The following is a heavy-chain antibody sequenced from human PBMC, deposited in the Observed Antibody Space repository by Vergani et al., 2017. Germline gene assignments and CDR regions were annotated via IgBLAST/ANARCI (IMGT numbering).Heavy chain of an antibody. D-gene: IGHD2-15*01. CDR1: GGSISSYY. V-gene: IGHV4-59*08. Sequence: QVQLQESGPGLVKPSETLSLTCTVSGGSISSYYWSWIRQPPGKGLEWIGYIYYSGSTNYNPSLKSRVTISVDTSKNQFSLKLSSVTAADTAVYYCARLGKAPRHSGDAFDIWGQGTMVTVSS. CDR3: ARLGKAPRHSGDAFDI. J-gene: IGHJ3*02. CDR2: IYYSGST.